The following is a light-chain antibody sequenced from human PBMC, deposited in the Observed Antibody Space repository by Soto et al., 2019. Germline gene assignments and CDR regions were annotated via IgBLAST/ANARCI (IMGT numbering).Light chain of an antibody. CDR1: RGIGHS. CDR2: GAS. J-gene: IGKJ3*01. Sequence: DIQMTQSPSSLSASVGDRVTFTCRASRGIGHSLAWYQQKPGKLPTLLIYGASTLESGVPSRFSGSGSGTYFTLTINSLQPDDVATYYCQKYDSAPFTFGPGYKVNLK. CDR3: QKYDSAPFT. V-gene: IGKV1-27*01.